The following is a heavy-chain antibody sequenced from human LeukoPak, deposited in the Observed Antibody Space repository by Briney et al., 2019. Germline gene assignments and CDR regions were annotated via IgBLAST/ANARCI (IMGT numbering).Heavy chain of an antibody. CDR2: MWYDGRTK. V-gene: IGHV3-33*06. J-gene: IGHJ4*02. CDR1: GFTFSSYG. D-gene: IGHD4/OR15-4a*01. CDR3: AKDGAASTYFDN. Sequence: GGSLRLSCAASGFTFSSYGMHWVRQAPGKGLEWVAVMWYDGRTKYYADSVKGRFTISRDNSKNTLSLQMDSLRAEDTAIYNCAKDGAASTYFDNWGPGTLVTVSS.